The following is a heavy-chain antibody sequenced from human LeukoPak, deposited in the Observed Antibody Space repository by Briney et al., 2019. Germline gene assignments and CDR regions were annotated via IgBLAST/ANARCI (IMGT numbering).Heavy chain of an antibody. J-gene: IGHJ4*02. Sequence: GASVKVSCKASGYTFNGYYMHWVRQAPGQGLEWMGWINPNSGGANYAQKFQGRVTLTRDTSISTAYMELSRLRSDDTAVYYCARDVRFGEFDTFDYWGQGTLVTVSS. CDR2: INPNSGGA. CDR3: ARDVRFGEFDTFDY. CDR1: GYTFNGYY. D-gene: IGHD3-10*01. V-gene: IGHV1-2*02.